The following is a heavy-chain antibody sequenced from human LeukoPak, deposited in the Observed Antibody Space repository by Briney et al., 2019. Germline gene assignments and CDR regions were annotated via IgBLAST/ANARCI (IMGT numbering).Heavy chain of an antibody. CDR2: ISYDGTNK. Sequence: ETSLRLSCAASGFTFSSYGMHWVRQAPGKGLEWVAVISYDGTNKYYADSVKGRFTISRDNSKNTLYLEMNSLRAEDTAVYYCVSLGTNYYGLRWGQGTLVTVSS. CDR1: GFTFSSYG. D-gene: IGHD3-10*01. V-gene: IGHV3-30*03. CDR3: VSLGTNYYGLR. J-gene: IGHJ4*02.